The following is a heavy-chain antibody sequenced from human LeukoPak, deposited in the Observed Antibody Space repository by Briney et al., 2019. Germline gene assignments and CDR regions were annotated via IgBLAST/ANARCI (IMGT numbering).Heavy chain of an antibody. D-gene: IGHD6-19*01. CDR3: ARVRAVAGTPPDY. Sequence: SETLSLTCTVSGYSISSNYYWGWIRQPPGKGLEWIGNIYHSGTTYYNPSLKSRVTISVDTFKSQFSLRLRSVTAADTAVYYCARVRAVAGTPPDYWGQGTLVTVSS. V-gene: IGHV4-38-2*02. J-gene: IGHJ4*02. CDR2: IYHSGTT. CDR1: GYSISSNYY.